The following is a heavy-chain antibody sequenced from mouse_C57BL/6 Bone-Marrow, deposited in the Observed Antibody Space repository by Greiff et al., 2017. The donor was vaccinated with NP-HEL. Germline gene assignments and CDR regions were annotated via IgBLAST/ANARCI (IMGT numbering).Heavy chain of an antibody. CDR3: ERFDGYYAYWYFDV. CDR2: INPSTGGT. V-gene: IGHV1-42*01. Sequence: VQLQQSGPELVKPGASVKISCKASGYSFTGYYMNWVKQSPEKSLEWIGEINPSTGGTTYNQKFKAKATLTVDKSSSTAYMQLKSLTSVDSAVYYCERFDGYYAYWYFDVWGTGTTVTVSS. CDR1: GYSFTGYY. D-gene: IGHD2-3*01. J-gene: IGHJ1*03.